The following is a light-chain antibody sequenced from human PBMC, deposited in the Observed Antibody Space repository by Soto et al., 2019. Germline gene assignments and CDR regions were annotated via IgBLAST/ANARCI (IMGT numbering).Light chain of an antibody. Sequence: DIQMTPSPNSLSASLRDRVTITCLASENIVTHLNWYQQRPGKAPKVLIYAASSLQSGVPSRFSGSGSGTDFTLTISSLQPEDFATYYCQQSFSIPFTFGPGTKVDI. V-gene: IGKV1-39*01. J-gene: IGKJ3*01. CDR1: ENIVTH. CDR2: AAS. CDR3: QQSFSIPFT.